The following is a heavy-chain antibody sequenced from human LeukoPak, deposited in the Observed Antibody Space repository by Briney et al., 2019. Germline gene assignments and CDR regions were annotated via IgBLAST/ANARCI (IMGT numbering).Heavy chain of an antibody. CDR2: ISYDGSNK. CDR3: ARDGAGGGGYDGYYFDY. Sequence: PGRSLRLSCAASGFTFSGYAMHWVRQAPGKGLEWVAVISYDGSNKYYADSVKGRFTISRDNSKNTLYLQMNSLRAEDTAVYYCARDGAGGGGYDGYYFDYWGQGALVTVSS. J-gene: IGHJ4*02. V-gene: IGHV3-30-3*01. CDR1: GFTFSGYA. D-gene: IGHD5-12*01.